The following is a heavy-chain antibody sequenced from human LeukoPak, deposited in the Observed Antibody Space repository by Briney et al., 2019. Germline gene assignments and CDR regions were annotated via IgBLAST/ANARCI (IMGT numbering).Heavy chain of an antibody. CDR2: ISGSGGST. CDR1: GFTFSSYA. Sequence: GGSLILSCAASGFTFSSYAMSWVRQAPGKGLEWVSAISGSGGSTYYADSVKGRFTISRDNSKNTLYLQMNSLRAEDTAVYYCAKASHDYGDFDYWGQGTLVTVSS. CDR3: AKASHDYGDFDY. V-gene: IGHV3-23*01. D-gene: IGHD4-17*01. J-gene: IGHJ4*02.